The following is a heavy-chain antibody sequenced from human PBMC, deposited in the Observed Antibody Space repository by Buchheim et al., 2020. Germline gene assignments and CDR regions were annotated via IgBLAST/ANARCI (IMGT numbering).Heavy chain of an antibody. V-gene: IGHV4-59*01. J-gene: IGHJ4*02. Sequence: QVQLQESGPRLVKPSETLSLTCTVSGGSISGYYWSWIRQPPEKGLEWIGYVSYSGTTVYEPSLERRVTISVATPNKQVSLKLTSATAADTAVYYCARVRASGWYFFDFWGQGTL. CDR3: ARVRASGWYFFDF. D-gene: IGHD6-19*01. CDR2: VSYSGTT. CDR1: GGSISGYY.